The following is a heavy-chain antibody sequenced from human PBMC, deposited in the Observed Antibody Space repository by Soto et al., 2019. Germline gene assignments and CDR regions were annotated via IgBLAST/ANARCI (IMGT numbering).Heavy chain of an antibody. D-gene: IGHD3-16*02. V-gene: IGHV4-31*03. CDR1: GGSISSGGYY. Sequence: SETLSLTCTVSGGSISSGGYYWSWIRQHPGKGLEWIGYIYYSGSTYYNPSLKSRVTISVDTSKNQFSLKLSSVTAADTAVYYCARLVPGGYRYGRFDPWGQGTLVTVSS. J-gene: IGHJ5*02. CDR2: IYYSGST. CDR3: ARLVPGGYRYGRFDP.